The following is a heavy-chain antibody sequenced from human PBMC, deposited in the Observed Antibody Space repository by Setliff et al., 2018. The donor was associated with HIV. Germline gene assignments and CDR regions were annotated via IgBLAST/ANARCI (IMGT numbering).Heavy chain of an antibody. D-gene: IGHD3-22*01. CDR2: SIPIYGTA. J-gene: IGHJ6*03. Sequence: ASVKVSCKASGGTFSNYAISWVRQAPGQGLEWMGGSIPIYGTANYAQKFQGRVTITADESTSTAYMELSSLRSEDTAVYYCASGLYYDSSGYLYYYYMDVWGKGTTVTVSS. CDR3: ASGLYYDSSGYLYYYYMDV. CDR1: GGTFSNYA. V-gene: IGHV1-69*13.